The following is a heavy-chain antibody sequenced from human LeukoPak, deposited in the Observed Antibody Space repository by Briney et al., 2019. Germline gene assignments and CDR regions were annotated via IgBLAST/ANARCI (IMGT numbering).Heavy chain of an antibody. D-gene: IGHD6-19*01. J-gene: IGHJ4*02. CDR1: GFTFNNYG. CDR2: ISYDGRNK. V-gene: IGHV3-30*03. CDR3: ARVRSSGWYNDY. Sequence: PGGSLRLSCAASGFTFNNYGMHWVRQAPGKGLEWVAVISYDGRNKHYPDSVKGRFTISRDISTDTLWLQMDSLRTEDTAVYYCARVRSSGWYNDYWGQGTLVTVSS.